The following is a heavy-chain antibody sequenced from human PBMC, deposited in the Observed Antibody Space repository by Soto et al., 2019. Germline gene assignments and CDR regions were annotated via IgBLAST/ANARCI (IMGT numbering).Heavy chain of an antibody. Sequence: EVQLVESGGGLVQPGGSLRLSCAASGFTVSSNFMSWVRQAPGKGLEWVSVIYSGGSIYYADSVKGRFIICRDNSKNTVYLQMNSLRAEDTAMYYCARDRGNYSYYYSGMDVWGQGTTVTVSS. CDR2: IYSGGSI. V-gene: IGHV3-66*01. J-gene: IGHJ6*02. CDR1: GFTVSSNF. D-gene: IGHD3-10*01. CDR3: ARDRGNYSYYYSGMDV.